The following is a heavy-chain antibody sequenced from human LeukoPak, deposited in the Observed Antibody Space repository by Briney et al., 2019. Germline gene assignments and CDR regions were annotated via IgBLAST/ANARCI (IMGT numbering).Heavy chain of an antibody. CDR3: AREGYYSSSWPASDY. Sequence: PSETLSLTCTVSGGSISSSGYNWGWIRQPPGKGLEWIGSIHYGGTTYYKLSLKSRVSIPVDTSTNQFYLKLSSVTAADTAVYYCAREGYYSSSWPASDYWGQGTLVTVSS. CDR1: GGSISSSGYN. D-gene: IGHD6-13*01. V-gene: IGHV4-39*02. J-gene: IGHJ4*02. CDR2: IHYGGTT.